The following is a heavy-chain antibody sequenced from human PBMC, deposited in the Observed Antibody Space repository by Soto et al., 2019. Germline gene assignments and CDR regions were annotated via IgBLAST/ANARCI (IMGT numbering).Heavy chain of an antibody. J-gene: IGHJ4*02. CDR3: ARIAGVTTN. CDR2: ISYDGSNK. CDR1: GFTFSSYA. D-gene: IGHD2-21*02. V-gene: IGHV3-30-3*01. Sequence: LRLSCAASGFTFSSYAMHWVRQAPGKGLEWVAVISYDGSNKYYADSVKGRFTISRDNSKNSLYLQMNSLRAEDTALYYCARIAGVTTNWGQGTLVTVSS.